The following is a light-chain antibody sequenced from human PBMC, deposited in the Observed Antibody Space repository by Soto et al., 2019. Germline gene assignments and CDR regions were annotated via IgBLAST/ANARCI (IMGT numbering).Light chain of an antibody. V-gene: IGKV3-20*01. Sequence: EIGLSNPPCTLSGSARHRATHSCQTSQSRGSNFLAWYQHKPGQAPRLLISGAHNRAPGIPDRFSGSESGTDFTLRFSRLEPEDIAVYYCQQYGRSERFGQGTKV. CDR2: GAH. CDR1: QSRGSNF. J-gene: IGKJ1*01. CDR3: QQYGRSER.